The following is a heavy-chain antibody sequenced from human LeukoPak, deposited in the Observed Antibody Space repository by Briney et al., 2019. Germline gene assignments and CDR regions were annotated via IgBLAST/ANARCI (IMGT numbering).Heavy chain of an antibody. CDR3: ARPTPKYSSSWYGTGGAFDI. Sequence: SETLSLTCTVSGGSISSSSYYWGWIRQPPGKGLEWIGSIYYSGSTYYNPSLKSRVTISVDTSKNQFSLKLSSVTAADTAVYYCARPTPKYSSSWYGTGGAFDIWGQGTMVTVSS. CDR2: IYYSGST. J-gene: IGHJ3*02. D-gene: IGHD6-13*01. CDR1: GGSISSSSYY. V-gene: IGHV4-39*01.